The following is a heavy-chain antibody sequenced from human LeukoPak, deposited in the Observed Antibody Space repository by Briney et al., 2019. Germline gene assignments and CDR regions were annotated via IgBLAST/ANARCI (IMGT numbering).Heavy chain of an antibody. V-gene: IGHV3-21*01. Sequence: PGGSLRLSCAASGFTFSSYSLNWVRQAPGKGLEWVSSISSSSSEIYYADSVKGRFTISRDNAKNSLYLQMNSLRAEDTAVYYCAIQWELLHPFDYWGQGTLVTVSS. CDR1: GFTFSSYS. J-gene: IGHJ4*02. CDR2: ISSSSSEI. D-gene: IGHD1-26*01. CDR3: AIQWELLHPFDY.